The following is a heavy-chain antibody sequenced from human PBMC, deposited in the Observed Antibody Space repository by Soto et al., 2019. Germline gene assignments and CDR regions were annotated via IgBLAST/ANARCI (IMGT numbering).Heavy chain of an antibody. CDR2: ISGSGGST. V-gene: IGHV3-23*01. CDR3: AKASGWFGEFDY. CDR1: GFTFSSYA. J-gene: IGHJ4*02. D-gene: IGHD3-10*01. Sequence: EVQLLESGGGLVQPGGSLRLSCAASGFTFSSYAMSWVRQAPGKGLEWVSAISGSGGSTYYADCVKGRFTISRDNSKNTLYLQMNSLRAEDTAVYYCAKASGWFGEFDYWGQGTLVTVSS.